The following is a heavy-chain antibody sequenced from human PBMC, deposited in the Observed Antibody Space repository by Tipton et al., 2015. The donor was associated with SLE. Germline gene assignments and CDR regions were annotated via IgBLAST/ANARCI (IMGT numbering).Heavy chain of an antibody. V-gene: IGHV1-2*02. CDR1: GDTFIGYY. Sequence: QVQLVQSGAEVQRPGASVKVSCKASGDTFIGYYVHWVRQAPGQGLEWMGWINPSSGGAKYAPNFQGRVTMTSDTSINTAYMQLRSLRSDDTAVYYCARGPGSSSTEPDRESFFYYGMDVWGQGTTVTVPS. J-gene: IGHJ6*02. CDR3: ARGPGSSSTEPDRESFFYYGMDV. CDR2: INPSSGGA. D-gene: IGHD6-6*01.